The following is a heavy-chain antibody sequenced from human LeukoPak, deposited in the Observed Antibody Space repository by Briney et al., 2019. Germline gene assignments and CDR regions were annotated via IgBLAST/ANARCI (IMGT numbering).Heavy chain of an antibody. CDR1: GGSFSGYY. D-gene: IGHD6-13*01. Sequence: SETLSHTCAVYGGSFSGYYWSWIRQPPGKGLEWIGEINHSGSTNYNPSLKSRVTISVDTSKNQFSLKLSSVTAADTAVYYCARGGQQLVRWGQGTLVTVSS. V-gene: IGHV4-34*01. CDR2: INHSGST. J-gene: IGHJ4*02. CDR3: ARGGQQLVR.